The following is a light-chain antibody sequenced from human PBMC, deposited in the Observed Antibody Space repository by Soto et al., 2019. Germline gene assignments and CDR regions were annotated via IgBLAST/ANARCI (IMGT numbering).Light chain of an antibody. Sequence: DIQMTQSPSSVSASVGDRVTITCRASQGVGTWLAWYQQKPGEAPRFLIYTASTLHSGVPSRFSGSGSVTDFTLTITSLQPEDFATSYCQQGDSFPLTFGGGTKVEIK. J-gene: IGKJ4*01. CDR2: TAS. CDR3: QQGDSFPLT. CDR1: QGVGTW. V-gene: IGKV1-12*01.